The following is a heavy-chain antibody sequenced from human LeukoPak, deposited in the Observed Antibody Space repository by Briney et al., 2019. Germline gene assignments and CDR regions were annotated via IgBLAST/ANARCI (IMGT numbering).Heavy chain of an antibody. CDR3: ARESIVGIVRSRYFQH. CDR1: GFSVSSNY. Sequence: GGSLRLSCAASGFSVSSNYMSWVRQAPGTGLEWVSVFYSGGSTYYADSVKGRFTISRDKSKNTLYLQMNSLRAEDTAVYYCARESIVGIVRSRYFQHWGRGTLVTVSS. D-gene: IGHD1-26*01. J-gene: IGHJ1*01. CDR2: FYSGGST. V-gene: IGHV3-53*01.